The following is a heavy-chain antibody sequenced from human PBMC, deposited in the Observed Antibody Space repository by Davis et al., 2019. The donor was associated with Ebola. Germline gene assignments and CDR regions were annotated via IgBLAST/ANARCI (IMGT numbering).Heavy chain of an antibody. Sequence: SETLSLTCTVSGGSISSYYWSWIRQPPGKGLEWIGYIYYSGSTNYNPSLKSRVTISVDTSKNQFSLKLSSVTAADTAVYYCARVGVPYYYDSSGYYSYWYFDLWGRGTLVTVSS. CDR3: ARVGVPYYYDSSGYYSYWYFDL. CDR1: GGSISSYY. V-gene: IGHV4-59*01. CDR2: IYYSGST. D-gene: IGHD3-22*01. J-gene: IGHJ2*01.